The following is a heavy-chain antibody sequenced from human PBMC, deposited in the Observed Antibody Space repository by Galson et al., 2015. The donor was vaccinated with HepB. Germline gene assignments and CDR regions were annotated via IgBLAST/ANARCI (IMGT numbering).Heavy chain of an antibody. J-gene: IGHJ4*02. D-gene: IGHD5-12*01. CDR1: GDSVSSNSAA. V-gene: IGHV6-1*01. Sequence: CAISGDSVSSNSAAWNWIRQSPSRGLEWLGRTYYRSKWYNDYAVSVKSRITINPDTSKNQFSLQLNSVAPEDTAVYYCARGWLREYYFDYWGQGTLVTVPS. CDR2: TYYRSKWYN. CDR3: ARGWLREYYFDY.